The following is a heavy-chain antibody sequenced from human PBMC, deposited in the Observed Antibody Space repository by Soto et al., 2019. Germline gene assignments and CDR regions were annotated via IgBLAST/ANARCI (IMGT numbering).Heavy chain of an antibody. V-gene: IGHV4-39*01. Sequence: SLTMSLTCTVSCGSSISLSYYWICIRQPPGKGLEWIGSIYYSGSTYYNPSLKSRVTISVDTSQNQFSLKLSSVTAAHTDVYYCARRDQSCFDYWGQGTMVLVSS. CDR1: CGSSISLSYY. CDR2: IYYSGST. J-gene: IGHJ4*02. CDR3: ARRDQSCFDY.